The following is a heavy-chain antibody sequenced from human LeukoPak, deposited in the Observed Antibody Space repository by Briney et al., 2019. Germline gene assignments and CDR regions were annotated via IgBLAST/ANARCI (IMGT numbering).Heavy chain of an antibody. D-gene: IGHD2-21*01. V-gene: IGHV1-46*01. CDR3: ARELRGYYYGMDV. CDR2: INPSGGST. J-gene: IGHJ6*02. CDR1: GYTFTSYY. Sequence: ASVKVSCKASGYTFTSYYMHWVRQTPGQGLEWMGLINPSGGSTSYAQKFQGRVTMTRDTSTSTVYMELSSLRSEDTAVYYCARELRGYYYGMDVWGQGTTVTVSS.